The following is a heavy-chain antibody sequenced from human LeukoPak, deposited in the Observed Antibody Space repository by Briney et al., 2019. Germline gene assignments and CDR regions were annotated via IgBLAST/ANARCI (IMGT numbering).Heavy chain of an antibody. D-gene: IGHD5-24*01. V-gene: IGHV1-2*02. J-gene: IGHJ5*02. CDR3: TRNNYGVNWFDP. CDR2: INPNNGDT. Sequence: APVKVSCKASGYTFTDYYLHWVRQAPGQGLEWMGWINPNNGDTGFAQKFQGRVTMTRDTSISTAYMELTSLNSDDTAVYYCTRNNYGVNWFDPWGQGTLVTVSS. CDR1: GYTFTDYY.